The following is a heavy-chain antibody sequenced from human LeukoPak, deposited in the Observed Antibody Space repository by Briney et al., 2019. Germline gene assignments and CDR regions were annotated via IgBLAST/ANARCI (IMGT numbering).Heavy chain of an antibody. CDR2: IHVFESQT. V-gene: IGHV5-51*01. Sequence: GESLKISCMHPGYTNANYWIGWVRQIPGKGLEWMGIIHVFESQTTHSPSCQGQVTLSADKSISTAYLQWTSLPASDTAIYYSATAFHGDHHWEFAPWGQGTLVTVSS. J-gene: IGHJ5*02. CDR3: ATAFHGDHHWEFAP. D-gene: IGHD7-27*01. CDR1: GYTNANYW.